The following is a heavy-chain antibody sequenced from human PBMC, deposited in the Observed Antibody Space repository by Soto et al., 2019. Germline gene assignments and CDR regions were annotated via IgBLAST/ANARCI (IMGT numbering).Heavy chain of an antibody. V-gene: IGHV3-33*01. CDR2: IWYDGSNK. J-gene: IGHJ5*02. D-gene: IGHD2-2*02. CDR1: VFTFISYG. Sequence: GWSLRLSCASSVFTFISYGMHWVRQAPGKGLEWVSVIWYDGSNKYYADSVKGRFTISRDNSKNTLYLQMNSLRDEDTAVYYCARDPSVIPAAIRYTIYKWFDPWGQGTMVTVSS. CDR3: ARDPSVIPAAIRYTIYKWFDP.